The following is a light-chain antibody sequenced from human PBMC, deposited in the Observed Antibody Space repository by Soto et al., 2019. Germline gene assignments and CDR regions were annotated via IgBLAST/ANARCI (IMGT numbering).Light chain of an antibody. CDR3: QQYNNWWT. Sequence: EIVLTQSPGTLSLSPGERATLSCRASQSVSNNYLAWYQQKPGQAPRLLIYAASTRDTDIPDRFNGSGSGTDFALTISRLEPEDFAVYYCQQYNNWWTFGQGTNVDIK. CDR2: AAS. V-gene: IGKV3-20*01. CDR1: QSVSNNY. J-gene: IGKJ1*01.